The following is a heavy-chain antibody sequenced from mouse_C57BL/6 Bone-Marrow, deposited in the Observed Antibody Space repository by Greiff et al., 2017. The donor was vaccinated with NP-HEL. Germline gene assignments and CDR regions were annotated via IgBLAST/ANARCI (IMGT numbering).Heavy chain of an antibody. CDR1: GYTFTEYT. CDR3: ARYYYGSGYFDN. V-gene: IGHV1-62-2*01. J-gene: IGHJ2*01. CDR2: FYPGSGSI. Sequence: QVQLKQSGAELVKPGASVKLSCKASGYTFTEYTIHWVKQRSGQGLEWIGWFYPGSGSIKYNEKFKDKATLTADKSSSTVYMHLSRLTSEDSAIYYCARYYYGSGYFDNWGQGTTLTVSS. D-gene: IGHD1-1*01.